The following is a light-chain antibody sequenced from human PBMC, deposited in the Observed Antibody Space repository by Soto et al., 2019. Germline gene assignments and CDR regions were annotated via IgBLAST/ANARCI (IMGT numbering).Light chain of an antibody. CDR1: HGVSGW. V-gene: IGKV1-12*01. Sequence: IQMTQSPSSVSASVGDTVTLSCQTSHGVSGWLAWYQQKPGKAPTLLIYTVSNLQSGVPSRFSGSGSGTDFSRTITNLPPEDFATYFCQQGKTFPFTFGPGTKV. CDR2: TVS. J-gene: IGKJ3*01. CDR3: QQGKTFPFT.